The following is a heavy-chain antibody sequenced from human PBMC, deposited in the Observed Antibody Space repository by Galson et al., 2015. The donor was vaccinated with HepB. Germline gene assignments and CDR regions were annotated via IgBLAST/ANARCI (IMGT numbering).Heavy chain of an antibody. Sequence: SLRLSCAASGFTFTNYYMSWICQAPGKGLEWVSYISGSGSTTIFYADSVKGRFTISRDNAKNSLYLQMTSLRAEDTAVYYCARATLGWFDPWGQGTLVTVSS. J-gene: IGHJ5*02. CDR3: ARATLGWFDP. CDR2: ISGSGSTTI. CDR1: GFTFTNYY. D-gene: IGHD2/OR15-2a*01. V-gene: IGHV3-11*01.